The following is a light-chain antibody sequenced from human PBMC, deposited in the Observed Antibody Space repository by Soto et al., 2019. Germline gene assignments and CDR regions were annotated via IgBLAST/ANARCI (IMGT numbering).Light chain of an antibody. Sequence: EIGLTQSPGTVSFSPGERATLSCRASQSVGSRWLAWYQQKPGQAPRVLIYGGSNRATGIPDRFSESGSGTDFTLAISNLEPEGFAVYYCQQYYSSRTFGQVTKVEMK. V-gene: IGKV3-20*01. CDR2: GGS. CDR3: QQYYSSRT. CDR1: QSVGSRW. J-gene: IGKJ1*01.